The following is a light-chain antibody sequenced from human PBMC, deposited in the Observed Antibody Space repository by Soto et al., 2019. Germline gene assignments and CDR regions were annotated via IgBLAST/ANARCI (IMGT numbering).Light chain of an antibody. CDR1: QGINNY. CDR3: QQLYSYPCT. Sequence: DIQLTQSPSFLSASVGDTVTITCRTSQGINNYLAWYQQKPGKAPKLLIYAASTLQSGVPLGFRGSGSGTEFTLTISSLQAEDSATYYCQQLYSYPCTFGQGTKLEI. J-gene: IGKJ2*02. CDR2: AAS. V-gene: IGKV1-9*01.